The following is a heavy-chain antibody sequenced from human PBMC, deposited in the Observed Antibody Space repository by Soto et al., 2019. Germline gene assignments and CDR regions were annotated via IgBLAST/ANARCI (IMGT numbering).Heavy chain of an antibody. V-gene: IGHV4-34*01. J-gene: IGHJ4*02. CDR1: GGSFSGYY. Sequence: SETLSLTCAVYGGSFSGYYWSWIRQPPGKGLEWIGEINHSGSTNYNPSLKSRVTISVDTSKNQFSLKLSSVTAADTAVYYCARRAVSGGSYYFDYWGQGTLVTVSS. D-gene: IGHD2-15*01. CDR3: ARRAVSGGSYYFDY. CDR2: INHSGST.